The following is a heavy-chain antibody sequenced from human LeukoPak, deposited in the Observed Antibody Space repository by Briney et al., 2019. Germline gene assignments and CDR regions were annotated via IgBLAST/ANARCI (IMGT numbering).Heavy chain of an antibody. Sequence: GGSLRLSCAASGFTVSSNYMSWVRQAPGKGLEWVSVIYSGGSTYYADSVKGRFTISRDNSKNTLYLQMNSLRAEDTAVYYCASTIGSMVRGVPLKAPGCWGQGTLVTVPS. CDR3: ASTIGSMVRGVPLKAPGC. D-gene: IGHD3-10*01. CDR2: IYSGGST. CDR1: GFTVSSNY. J-gene: IGHJ4*02. V-gene: IGHV3-66*01.